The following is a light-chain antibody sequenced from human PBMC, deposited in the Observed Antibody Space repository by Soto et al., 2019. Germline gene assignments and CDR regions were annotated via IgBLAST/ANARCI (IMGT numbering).Light chain of an antibody. CDR1: SSDVGGYNY. V-gene: IGLV2-14*01. J-gene: IGLJ3*02. Sequence: QSVLTQPASVSGSPGQSITISCTGSSSDVGGYNYVSWYQQPPGAAPKLIIFEVSIRPSGVSHRFSGSKSGNTASLTISGLQSEDEADYYCSSYTGSATLMFGGGTKVTVL. CDR2: EVS. CDR3: SSYTGSATLM.